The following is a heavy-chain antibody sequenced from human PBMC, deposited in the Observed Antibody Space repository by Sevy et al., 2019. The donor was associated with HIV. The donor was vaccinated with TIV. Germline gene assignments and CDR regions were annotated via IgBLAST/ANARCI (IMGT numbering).Heavy chain of an antibody. CDR3: ARGTVLLGIVVVPAARGWFDP. CDR2: INPKTGGT. D-gene: IGHD2-2*03. Sequence: ASVKVSCKASGYTFTGYYIHWVRQAPGQGLEWMGRINPKTGGTNFAQQFQGRVTMTRDTSISTAYMELSSLRSEDTAVYYCARGTVLLGIVVVPAARGWFDPWGQGTLVTVSS. V-gene: IGHV1-2*06. J-gene: IGHJ5*02. CDR1: GYTFTGYY.